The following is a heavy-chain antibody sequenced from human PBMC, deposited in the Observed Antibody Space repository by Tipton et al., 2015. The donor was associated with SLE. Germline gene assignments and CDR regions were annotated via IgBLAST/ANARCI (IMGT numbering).Heavy chain of an antibody. Sequence: TLSLTCTVSGFSISSGYFWGWVGHPPGEGPEGLAVLYQSGRNSSNPALKSRATISVDTSKNKCSLSLRSVTAADTAIYYCASDGDYTSSWSHFGGSFDIWGQGTMVTVSS. J-gene: IGHJ3*02. V-gene: IGHV4-38-2*02. CDR2: LYQSGRN. CDR1: GFSISSGYF. D-gene: IGHD6-13*01. CDR3: ASDGDYTSSWSHFGGSFDI.